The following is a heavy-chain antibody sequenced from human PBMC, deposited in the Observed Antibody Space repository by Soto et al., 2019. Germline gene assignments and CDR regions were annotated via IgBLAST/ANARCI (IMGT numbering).Heavy chain of an antibody. CDR2: IDPSDSYT. J-gene: IGHJ6*02. CDR1: GYSFTSYW. D-gene: IGHD3-10*01. CDR3: ARRALWFGDYYGMDV. Sequence: PGESLKISCKGSGYSFTSYWISWVRQMPGKGLEWMGRIDPSDSYTNYSPSFQGHVTISADKSISTAYLQWSSLKASDTAMYYCARRALWFGDYYGMDVWGQGTTVTVSS. V-gene: IGHV5-10-1*01.